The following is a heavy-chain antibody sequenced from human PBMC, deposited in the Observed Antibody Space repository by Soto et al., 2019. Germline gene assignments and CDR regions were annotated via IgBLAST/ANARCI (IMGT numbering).Heavy chain of an antibody. D-gene: IGHD2-8*01. CDR3: TTGALREWYYFDY. CDR2: IKSKTDGGTT. CDR1: GFTFSNAW. V-gene: IGHV3-15*01. Sequence: SLRLSCAASGFTFSNAWMSWVRQAPGKGLEWVGRIKSKTDGGTTDYAAPVKGRFTISRDDSKNTLYLQMNSLKTEDTAVYYCTTGALREWYYFDYWGQGTLVTVSS. J-gene: IGHJ4*02.